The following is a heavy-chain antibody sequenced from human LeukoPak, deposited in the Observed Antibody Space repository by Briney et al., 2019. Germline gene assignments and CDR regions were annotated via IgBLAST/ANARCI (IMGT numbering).Heavy chain of an antibody. CDR3: AKPSGYCSSTSCRTENDY. D-gene: IGHD2-2*01. V-gene: IGHV3-23*01. Sequence: GGSLRLSCAASGITFSTYAMGWVRQAPGKGLEWVSAISGSGATTYYADSVKGRFTISRDNSKNTLYLQMNSLRAEDTAVYYCAKPSGYCSSTSCRTENDYWGQGTLVTVSS. CDR1: GITFSTYA. J-gene: IGHJ4*02. CDR2: ISGSGATT.